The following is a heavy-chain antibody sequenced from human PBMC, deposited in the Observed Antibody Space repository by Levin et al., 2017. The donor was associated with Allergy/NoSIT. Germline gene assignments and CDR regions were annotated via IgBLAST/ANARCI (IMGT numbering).Heavy chain of an antibody. CDR3: ARGPDSSARNWFDP. CDR2: INHSGST. V-gene: IGHV4-34*01. Sequence: PSETLSLTCAVYGGSFSGYYWSWNRQPPGKGLEWIGEINHSGSTNYNPSLKSRVTISVDTSKNQFSLKLSSVTAADTAVYYCARGPDSSARNWFDPWGQGTLVTVSS. CDR1: GGSFSGYY. J-gene: IGHJ5*02. D-gene: IGHD6-25*01.